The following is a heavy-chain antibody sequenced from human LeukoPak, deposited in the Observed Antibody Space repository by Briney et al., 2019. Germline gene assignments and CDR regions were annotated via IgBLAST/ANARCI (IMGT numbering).Heavy chain of an antibody. CDR1: GFTFSNYG. Sequence: GRSLRLSCVASGFTFSNYGMHWVRQAPGKGLEWVAVISHDDSDEWYADSVQGRFTISRDNSRNTLSLQMDSLRAEDTAVYYCARGSRSQLRVGYWGQGTLVTVSS. V-gene: IGHV3-30*03. D-gene: IGHD2-15*01. CDR2: ISHDDSDE. J-gene: IGHJ4*02. CDR3: ARGSRSQLRVGY.